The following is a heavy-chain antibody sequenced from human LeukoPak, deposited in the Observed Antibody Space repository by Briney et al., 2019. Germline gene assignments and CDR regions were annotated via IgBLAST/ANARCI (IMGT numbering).Heavy chain of an antibody. J-gene: IGHJ6*03. D-gene: IGHD2-15*01. V-gene: IGHV1-2*02. CDR1: GYTFTSYY. CDR2: INPNSGGT. CDR3: ARGKLTSLGGTAYYYYYYMDV. Sequence: ASVKVSCKASGYTFTSYYMHWVRQAPGQGLEWMGWINPNSGGTNYAQKFQGRVTMTRDTSISTAYMELSRLRSDDTAVYYCARGKLTSLGGTAYYYYYYMDVWGKGTTVTVSS.